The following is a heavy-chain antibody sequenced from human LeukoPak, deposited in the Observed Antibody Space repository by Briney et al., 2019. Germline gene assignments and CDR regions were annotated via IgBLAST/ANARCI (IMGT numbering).Heavy chain of an antibody. CDR2: IRIKTNSYAT. Sequence: GESLKISCAASGFTFSGSAMHWVRQASGKGLEWVGRIRIKTNSYATAYAASVKGRFTISRDDSKNTAYLQMNSLKTEDTAVYYCSSLDYDSSDERLFDIWGQGTMVTVSS. CDR3: SSLDYDSSDERLFDI. J-gene: IGHJ3*02. V-gene: IGHV3-73*01. CDR1: GFTFSGSA. D-gene: IGHD3-22*01.